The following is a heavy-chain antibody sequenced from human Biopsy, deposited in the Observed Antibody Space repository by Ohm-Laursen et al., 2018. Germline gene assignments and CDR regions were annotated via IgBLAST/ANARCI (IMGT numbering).Heavy chain of an antibody. Sequence: SVKVSCNASGYSFTSYYMHWVRQAPGQGLEWMGMINPSGSTTSYPQIFQGRVTMTRDTSKSAEYMELSSLRSADTAVYFCARNTGWYGDLYYFDYWGQGTLVTVSS. D-gene: IGHD6-19*01. V-gene: IGHV1-46*01. CDR2: INPSGSTT. J-gene: IGHJ4*02. CDR3: ARNTGWYGDLYYFDY. CDR1: GYSFTSYY.